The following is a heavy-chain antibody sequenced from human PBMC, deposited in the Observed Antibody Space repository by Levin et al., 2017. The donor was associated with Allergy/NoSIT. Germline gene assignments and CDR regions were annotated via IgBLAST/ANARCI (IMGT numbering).Heavy chain of an antibody. CDR2: IWSDGSKK. Sequence: GGSLRLSCAASGFPFSGYGIHWVRQAPGKGLEWVAFIWSDGSKKEYGDSVNGRFTISRDNSKNTVDLQMNSLRAEDTAVYYCARDFSSTGYYSDSFFDHWGQGNLVTVSS. J-gene: IGHJ4*02. D-gene: IGHD3-9*01. V-gene: IGHV3-33*01. CDR3: ARDFSSTGYYSDSFFDH. CDR1: GFPFSGYG.